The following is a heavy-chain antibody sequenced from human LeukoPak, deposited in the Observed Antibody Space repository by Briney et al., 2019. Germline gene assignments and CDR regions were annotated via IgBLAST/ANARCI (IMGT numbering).Heavy chain of an antibody. V-gene: IGHV3-23*01. CDR1: GFTFSSYA. Sequence: GGSLRLSCAVSGFTFSSYAMTWVRQAPRKGLEWVSAISGTGANTYYAHSVKGRFTTSRDNPRSTLYLQMNSLSNEDTAVYYCAYADNNGWYYFDYWGQGTLVTVSS. D-gene: IGHD6-19*01. CDR2: ISGTGANT. J-gene: IGHJ4*02. CDR3: AYADNNGWYYFDY.